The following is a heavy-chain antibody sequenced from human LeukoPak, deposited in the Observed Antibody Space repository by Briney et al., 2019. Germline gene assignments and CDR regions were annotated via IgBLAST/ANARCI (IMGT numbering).Heavy chain of an antibody. V-gene: IGHV4-34*01. D-gene: IGHD6-19*01. CDR3: ARGIGYSSGWYWFDY. CDR1: GGSFSGYY. J-gene: IGHJ4*02. CDR2: INHSGST. Sequence: SETLSLTCAVYGGSFSGYYWSWIRQPPGKGLEWIGEINHSGSTNYNPSLKSRVTISVDTSKSQFSLKLSSVTAADTAVYYCARGIGYSSGWYWFDYWGQGTLVTVSS.